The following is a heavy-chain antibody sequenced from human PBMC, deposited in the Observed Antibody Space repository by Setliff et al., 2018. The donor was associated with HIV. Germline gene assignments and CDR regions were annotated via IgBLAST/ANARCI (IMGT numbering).Heavy chain of an antibody. V-gene: IGHV3-11*04. CDR3: ASWRISGGGWDPEDY. J-gene: IGHJ4*02. CDR2: ISGSGSTM. D-gene: IGHD6-19*01. Sequence: LSLTCTVSGGSISSTTYYWGWIRQPPGKGLEWISYISGSGSTMYFADSVKGRFTISRDNTKNTLSLQMNSLGAEDTAVYYCASWRISGGGWDPEDYWGQGTLVTVSS. CDR1: GGSISS.